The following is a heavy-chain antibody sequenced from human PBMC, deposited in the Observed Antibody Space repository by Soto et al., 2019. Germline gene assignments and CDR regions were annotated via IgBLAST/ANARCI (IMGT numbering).Heavy chain of an antibody. CDR1: GGTFSSYA. Sequence: SVKVSCKASGGTFSSYAISWVRQAPGQGLEWMGGIIPIFGTANYAQKFPGRVTSTADESTSTAYMELSSLRVEVTALYYRAPDPDTGSSDSCGQGTLVT. J-gene: IGHJ4*02. CDR3: APDPDTGSSDS. D-gene: IGHD2-15*01. CDR2: IIPIFGTA. V-gene: IGHV1-69*13.